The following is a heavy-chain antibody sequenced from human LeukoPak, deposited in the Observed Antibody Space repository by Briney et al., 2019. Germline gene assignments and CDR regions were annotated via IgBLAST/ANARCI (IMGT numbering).Heavy chain of an antibody. V-gene: IGHV3-48*01. CDR3: ARDKPGTCSNYPLDP. CDR1: GFTFSSYS. J-gene: IGHJ5*02. CDR2: ISSSSSTI. Sequence: GGSLRLSCAASGFTFSSYSMNWVRQAPGKGLEWVSYISSSSSTIYYADSVKGRFTISRDNAKNSLYLQMNSLRAEDTAVYYCARDKPGTCSNYPLDPWGQGTLVTVSS. D-gene: IGHD4-11*01.